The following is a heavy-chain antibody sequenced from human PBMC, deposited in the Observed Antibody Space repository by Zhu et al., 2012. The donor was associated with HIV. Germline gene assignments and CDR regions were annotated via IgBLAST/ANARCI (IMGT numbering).Heavy chain of an antibody. Sequence: QVQLQESGPGLVKPSETLSLTCAVSGYSISSGYYWGWIRQPPGKGLGVDWGVSIIVGSTYYNPSLKSRVTISVDTSKNQFSLKLSSVTAADTAVYYCARQVGGAADYWGPGNPGHRLL. CDR1: GYSISSGYY. V-gene: IGHV4-38-2*01. J-gene: IGHJ4*02. CDR3: ARQVGGAADY. CDR2: SIIVGST. D-gene: IGHD4-23*01.